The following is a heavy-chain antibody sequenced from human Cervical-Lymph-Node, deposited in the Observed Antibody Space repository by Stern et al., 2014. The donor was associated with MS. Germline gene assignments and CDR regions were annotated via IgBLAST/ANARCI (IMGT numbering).Heavy chain of an antibody. J-gene: IGHJ5*01. Sequence: QVQLVQSGAEVKMPGASVKVSCKASGYTFTDYFIHWVRQAPGQGLAWMGRINPISGGTDFAPKFRNRFIMTRDTSITTAYMELTSLTSGDTAIYFCSRDRATSGSDSWGQGTLVTVSS. V-gene: IGHV1-2*06. CDR1: GYTFTDYF. CDR3: SRDRATSGSDS. CDR2: INPISGGT. D-gene: IGHD5-24*01.